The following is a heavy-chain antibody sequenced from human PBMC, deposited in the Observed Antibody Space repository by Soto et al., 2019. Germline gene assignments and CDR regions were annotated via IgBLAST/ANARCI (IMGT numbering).Heavy chain of an antibody. CDR1: GFTFSDYA. Sequence: GGSLRLSCTASGFTFSDYAMSWVRQAPGKGLEWVSAISGSGGSTYYADSVKGRFTISRDNSKNTLYLQMNSLRAEDTAVYYCAKWMDYYGSGSYVDYWGQGTLVTVSS. CDR2: ISGSGGST. V-gene: IGHV3-23*01. J-gene: IGHJ4*02. CDR3: AKWMDYYGSGSYVDY. D-gene: IGHD3-10*01.